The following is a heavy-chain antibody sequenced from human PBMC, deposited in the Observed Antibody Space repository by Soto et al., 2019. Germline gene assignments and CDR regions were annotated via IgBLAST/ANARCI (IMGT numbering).Heavy chain of an antibody. D-gene: IGHD5-18*01. V-gene: IGHV4-31*03. J-gene: IGHJ4*02. CDR3: ARNVDTTMTNGPYFDY. CDR1: GGSIRTSNHY. CDR2: IYYSGST. Sequence: SETLSLTCTVSGGSIRTSNHYWNWIRQLPGKGLEWIGYIYYSGSTHYNPSLRSRVTISVDTSQNQFSLKMTSVTAADTAVYFCARNVDTTMTNGPYFDYWAQGTPVTVSS.